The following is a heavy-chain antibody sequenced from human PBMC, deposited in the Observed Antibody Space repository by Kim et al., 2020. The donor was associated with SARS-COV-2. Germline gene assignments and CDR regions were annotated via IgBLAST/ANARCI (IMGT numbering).Heavy chain of an antibody. CDR3: ARDVGVILWPGYYFDY. D-gene: IGHD2-21*01. CDR2: INAGNGNT. V-gene: IGHV1-3*01. J-gene: IGHJ4*02. CDR1: GYTFTSYA. Sequence: ASVKVSCKASGYTFTSYAMHWVRQAPGQRLEWMGWINAGNGNTKYSQKFQGRVTITRDTSASTAYMELSSLRSEDTAVYYCARDVGVILWPGYYFDYWGQGTLVTVSS.